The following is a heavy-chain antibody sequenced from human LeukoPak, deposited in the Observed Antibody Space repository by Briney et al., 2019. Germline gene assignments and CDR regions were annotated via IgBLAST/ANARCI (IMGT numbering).Heavy chain of an antibody. Sequence: PGGSLRLSCAASGFTFGSYEMNWVRQAPGKGLEWVSYISSSGSTIYYADSVKGRFTISRDNAKNSLYLQMNSLRAEDTAVYYCARGDYYHDSSGYPGDYWGQGTLVTVSS. CDR2: ISSSGSTI. CDR3: ARGDYYHDSSGYPGDY. V-gene: IGHV3-48*03. CDR1: GFTFGSYE. D-gene: IGHD3-22*01. J-gene: IGHJ4*02.